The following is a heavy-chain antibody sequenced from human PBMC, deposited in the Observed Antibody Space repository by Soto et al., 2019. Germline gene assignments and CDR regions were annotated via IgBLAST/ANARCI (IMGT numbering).Heavy chain of an antibody. CDR2: ISSSSSTI. D-gene: IGHD1-1*01. Sequence: GGSLRLSCAASGFTFSSYSMNWVRQAPGKGLEWVSYISSSSSTIYYADSVKGRFTISRDNAKNSLYLQMNSLRDEDTAVYYCAKDVDGNDNYYYGMDVWGQGTTVTVSS. CDR1: GFTFSSYS. CDR3: AKDVDGNDNYYYGMDV. J-gene: IGHJ6*02. V-gene: IGHV3-48*02.